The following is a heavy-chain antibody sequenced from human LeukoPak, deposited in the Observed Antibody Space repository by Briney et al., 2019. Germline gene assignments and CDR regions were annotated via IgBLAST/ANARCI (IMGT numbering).Heavy chain of an antibody. CDR1: GYTLTELA. CDR2: IIPIFGTA. V-gene: IGHV1-69*13. CDR3: ARGSYCSSTSCYMAIDY. J-gene: IGHJ4*02. D-gene: IGHD2-2*02. Sequence: SVKVSCKVSGYTLTELAMHWVRQAPGQGLEWMGGIIPIFGTANYAQKFQGRVTITADESTSTAYMELSSLRSEDTAVYYCARGSYCSSTSCYMAIDYWGQGTLVTVSS.